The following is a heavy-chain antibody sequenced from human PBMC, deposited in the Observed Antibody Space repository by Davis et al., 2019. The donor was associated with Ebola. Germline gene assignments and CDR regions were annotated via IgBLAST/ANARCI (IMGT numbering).Heavy chain of an antibody. CDR2: ISSSSSYI. J-gene: IGHJ4*02. V-gene: IGHV3-21*01. D-gene: IGHD3/OR15-3a*01. CDR1: GFTFSSYS. CDR3: ARIGTGLFDY. Sequence: GESLKISCAASGFTFSSYSMNWVRQAPGKGLEWVSSISSSSSYIYYADSVKGRSTISRDNAKNSLYLQMNSLRAEDTAVYYCARIGTGLFDYWGQGTLVTVSS.